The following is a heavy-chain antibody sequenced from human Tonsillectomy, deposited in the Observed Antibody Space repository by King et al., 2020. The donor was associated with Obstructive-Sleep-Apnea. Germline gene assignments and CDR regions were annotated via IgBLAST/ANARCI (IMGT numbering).Heavy chain of an antibody. CDR3: ARGSGAADVNWFDP. CDR1: GGSFSDYY. Sequence: VQQQQWGAGLLKPSETLSLTCAVYGGSFSDYYWSWIRQPPGKGLEWIGEVNHSGSTNYSPSLKSRVTISVDMSKNQFSLKLNSVTAADTAVYYCARGSGAADVNWFDPWGQGALVTVSS. D-gene: IGHD6-13*01. CDR2: VNHSGST. V-gene: IGHV4-34*01. J-gene: IGHJ5*02.